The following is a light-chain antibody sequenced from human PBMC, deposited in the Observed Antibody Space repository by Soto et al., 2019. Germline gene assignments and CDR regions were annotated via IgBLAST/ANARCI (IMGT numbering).Light chain of an antibody. V-gene: IGKV3-15*01. Sequence: EIVMTQSPATLSVSPGERATLSCGASQTVSSNLAWYQQKPGQAPRLPIYDSSTRATGIPARFSGSGSGTEFTLTISSLQSEDLAVYYCQQYNDWPRTFGQGTKVEI. CDR1: QTVSSN. J-gene: IGKJ1*01. CDR3: QQYNDWPRT. CDR2: DSS.